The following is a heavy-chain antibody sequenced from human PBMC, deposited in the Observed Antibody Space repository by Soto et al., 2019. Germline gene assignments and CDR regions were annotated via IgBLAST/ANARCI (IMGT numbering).Heavy chain of an antibody. CDR2: IYYSGST. J-gene: IGHJ5*02. D-gene: IGHD2-21*01. CDR3: ARDPIPTVFEGGLEVNWFDP. Sequence: SETLSLTCTVSGGSISSYYWSWIRQPPGKGLEWIGYIYYSGSTNYNPSLKSRVTISVDTSKNQFSLKLSSVTAADTAVYYCARDPIPTVFEGGLEVNWFDPWGQGTLVTVSS. V-gene: IGHV4-59*12. CDR1: GGSISSYY.